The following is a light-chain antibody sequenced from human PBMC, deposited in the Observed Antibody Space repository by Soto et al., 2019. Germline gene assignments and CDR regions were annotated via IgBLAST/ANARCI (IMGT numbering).Light chain of an antibody. CDR1: QSVSSNY. J-gene: IGKJ1*01. CDR3: QQYGSLSWT. Sequence: EIVLTQSPGTLSLSPGERASLSCRGSQSVSSNYLAWFQQKPGQAPRLLSSYPSSRATGIPDRFSGSGSGTDFTFTISRLEHEDVAVYYCQQYGSLSWTFGQGTKVDIK. V-gene: IGKV3-20*01. CDR2: YPS.